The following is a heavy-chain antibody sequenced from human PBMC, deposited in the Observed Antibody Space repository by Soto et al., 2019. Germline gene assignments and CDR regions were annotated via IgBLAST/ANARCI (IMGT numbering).Heavy chain of an antibody. CDR3: ATPRGEGLSNDAFDI. V-gene: IGHV5-51*01. CDR2: IYPGDSDT. D-gene: IGHD3-10*01. CDR1: GYSFTSYW. J-gene: IGHJ3*02. Sequence: GESLKISCKGSGYSFTSYWIGWVRQMPGKGLEWMGIIYPGDSDTRYSPSFQGQVTISPDKSISTACLQWSSLKASDTAMYYCATPRGEGLSNDAFDIWGQGTMVTVSS.